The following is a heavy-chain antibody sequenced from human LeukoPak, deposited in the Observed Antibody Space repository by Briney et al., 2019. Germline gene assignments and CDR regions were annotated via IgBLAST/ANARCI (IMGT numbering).Heavy chain of an antibody. CDR1: GFTFSSYA. CDR3: AKEYYYDSSGYTSRPNYYYYYGMDV. V-gene: IGHV3-23*01. D-gene: IGHD3-22*01. CDR2: ISGSGGST. Sequence: GGSLRLSCAASGFTFSSYAMSWVRQAPGKGLEWVSAISGSGGSTYYADSVKGRFTISRDNSKNTLYLQMNSLRAEDTAVYYCAKEYYYDSSGYTSRPNYYYYYGMDVWGQGTTVTVSS. J-gene: IGHJ6*02.